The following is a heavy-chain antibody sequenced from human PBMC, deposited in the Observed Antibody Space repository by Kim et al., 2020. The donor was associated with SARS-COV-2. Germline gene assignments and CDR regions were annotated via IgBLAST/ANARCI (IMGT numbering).Heavy chain of an antibody. CDR3: AKDIFRITGTGAFDY. Sequence: GGSLRLSCAASGFTFGDYAMHWVRQAPGKGLEWVSGISWNSGSIGYADSVKGRFTISRDNAKNSLYLQMNSLRAEDTALYYCAKDIFRITGTGAFDYWGQGTLVTVSS. V-gene: IGHV3-9*01. CDR2: ISWNSGSI. D-gene: IGHD1-20*01. CDR1: GFTFGDYA. J-gene: IGHJ4*02.